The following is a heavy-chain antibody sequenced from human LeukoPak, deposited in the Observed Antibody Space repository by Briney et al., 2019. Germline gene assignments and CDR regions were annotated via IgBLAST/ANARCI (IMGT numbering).Heavy chain of an antibody. CDR1: GFTSSDYY. V-gene: IGHV3-11*06. D-gene: IGHD4-17*01. CDR2: ISSDSTYT. CDR3: VRGGPYGDYDAY. Sequence: GGSLRLSCAVSGFTSSDYYMSWVRQAPGKGMECVSYISSDSTYTNYADPVRGRFTISRDNAKNSLYLQMNSLRAEDTAVYYCVRGGPYGDYDAYWGQGTLVTVSS. J-gene: IGHJ4*02.